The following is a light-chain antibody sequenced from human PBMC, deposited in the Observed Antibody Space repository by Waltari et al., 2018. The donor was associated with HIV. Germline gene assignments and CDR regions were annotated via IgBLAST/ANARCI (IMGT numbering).Light chain of an antibody. V-gene: IGKV3-15*01. CDR3: QQYINWPPWS. Sequence: EIVMTQSPATLSVSPGERVTVSCRASQSVSSSLAWDQQKPGRAPSLLVYSASPRATGIPARFSGSGSGTEFTLTISSLQSEDFAVYYCQQYINWPPWSFGQGTKVEIK. CDR1: QSVSSS. CDR2: SAS. J-gene: IGKJ1*01.